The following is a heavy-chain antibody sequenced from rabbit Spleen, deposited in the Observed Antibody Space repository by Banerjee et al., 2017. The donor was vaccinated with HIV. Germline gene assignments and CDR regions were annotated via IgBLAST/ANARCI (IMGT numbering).Heavy chain of an antibody. V-gene: IGHV1S45*01. Sequence: QEQLVESGGGLVQPGGSLKLSCKASGFDFSNYGINWVRQAPGKGLEWIGWIASSAKTYYASWAKGRFTISKTSSTTVTLQMTSLTAADTATYFCARGAAVTGYGYGTYFDLWGQGTLVTVS. CDR2: IASSAKT. D-gene: IGHD6-1*01. CDR1: GFDFSNYG. CDR3: ARGAAVTGYGYGTYFDL. J-gene: IGHJ4*01.